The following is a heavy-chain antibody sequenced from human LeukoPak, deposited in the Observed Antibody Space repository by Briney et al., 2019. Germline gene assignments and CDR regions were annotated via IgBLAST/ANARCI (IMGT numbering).Heavy chain of an antibody. D-gene: IGHD3-22*01. CDR2: ISSSCSYT. CDR3: ARGGVDSSGYRFDY. J-gene: IGHJ4*02. Sequence: GGSLRLSCAASGFTFSDYYMSWIRKAPGKGLEWVSYISSSCSYTNYPDSVKGRLTISREHAENSLYLQMNSLTAEDTAVYYCARGGVDSSGYRFDYWGQGTLVTVSS. CDR1: GFTFSDYY. V-gene: IGHV3-11*05.